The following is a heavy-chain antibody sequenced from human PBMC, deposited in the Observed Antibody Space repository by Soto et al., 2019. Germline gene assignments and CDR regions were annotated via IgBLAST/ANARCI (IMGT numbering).Heavy chain of an antibody. CDR2: ISYDGSNK. CDR3: AKGDWFDP. CDR1: GFTFSNDG. J-gene: IGHJ5*02. V-gene: IGHV3-30*18. Sequence: QVQLVESGGGVVQPGRSLRLSCAASGFTFSNDGMHWVRQAPGKGLEWVAVISYDGSNKYYADSVKGRFSISRDNSKNTLYLQMNSLRAEDTAVYYCAKGDWFDPWGQGTLVTVSS.